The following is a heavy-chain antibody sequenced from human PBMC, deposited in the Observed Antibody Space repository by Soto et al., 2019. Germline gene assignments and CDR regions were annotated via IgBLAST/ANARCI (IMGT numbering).Heavy chain of an antibody. Sequence: GASVKVPFKASGGTFSSYAISWVRQAPGQGLEWMGGIIPIFGTANYAQKFQGRVTITADESTRTAYMELSSLRSEDTAVYYCARLASDTAMALWGQGTLVTVSS. V-gene: IGHV1-69*13. CDR2: IIPIFGTA. CDR1: GGTFSSYA. CDR3: ARLASDTAMAL. D-gene: IGHD5-18*01. J-gene: IGHJ4*02.